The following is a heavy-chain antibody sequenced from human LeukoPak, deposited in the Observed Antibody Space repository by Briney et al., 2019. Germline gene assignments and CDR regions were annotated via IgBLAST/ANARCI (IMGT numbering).Heavy chain of an antibody. CDR1: GRTFSSYA. CDR2: IIPIFGTA. V-gene: IGHV1-69*13. CDR3: ARDLGSAARDYYYYGMDV. Sequence: SVKVSCKASGRTFSSYAISWVRQAPGQGLEWMGGIIPIFGTANYAQKFQGRVTITADESTSTAYMELSSLRSEDTAVYYCARDLGSAARDYYYYGMDVWGQGTTVTVSS. D-gene: IGHD2-2*01. J-gene: IGHJ6*02.